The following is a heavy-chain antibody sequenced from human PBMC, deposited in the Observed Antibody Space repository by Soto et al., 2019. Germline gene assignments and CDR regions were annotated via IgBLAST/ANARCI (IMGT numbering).Heavy chain of an antibody. CDR3: KRANSYLEY. V-gene: IGHV4-59*13. Sequence: QVHLQESGPGLVKPSETLSLTCTVSGGSIYNNYWSWVRQPPGKGLEWIGYIYYTGGTNHNPYLKSRVNISVETTNNRRYLNLPSQTAASTAMYYGKRANSYLEYGGQGTLVTVSS. CDR2: IYYTGGT. D-gene: IGHD7-27*01. J-gene: IGHJ4*02. CDR1: GGSIYNNY.